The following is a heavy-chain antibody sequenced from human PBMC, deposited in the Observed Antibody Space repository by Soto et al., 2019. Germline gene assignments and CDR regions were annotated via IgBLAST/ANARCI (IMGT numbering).Heavy chain of an antibody. CDR1: GASISSSNW. CDR2: SYHSGST. CDR3: ATRRDGSGSLDQ. J-gene: IGHJ4*02. D-gene: IGHD3-10*01. V-gene: IGHV4-4*02. Sequence: KSSETLSLTCAVSGASISSSNWWNWVRQPPGKGLEWIGESYHSGSTSYNPSLKSRGTLSVERSKNQFSLKLSSVTAADTAVYFCATRRDGSGSLDQWGQGTLVTVSS.